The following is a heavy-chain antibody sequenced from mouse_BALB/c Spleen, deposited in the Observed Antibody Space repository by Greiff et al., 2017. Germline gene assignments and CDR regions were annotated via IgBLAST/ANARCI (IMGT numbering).Heavy chain of an antibody. Sequence: QVQLQQSGPQLVRPGASVKISCKASGYSFTSYWMHWVKQRPGQGLEWIGMIDPSDSETRLNQKFKDKATLTVDKSSSTAYMQLSSPTSEDSAVYYCARFDGYYEGSWFAYWGQGTLVTVSA. D-gene: IGHD2-3*01. CDR1: GYSFTSYW. CDR3: ARFDGYYEGSWFAY. J-gene: IGHJ3*01. V-gene: IGHV1S127*01. CDR2: IDPSDSET.